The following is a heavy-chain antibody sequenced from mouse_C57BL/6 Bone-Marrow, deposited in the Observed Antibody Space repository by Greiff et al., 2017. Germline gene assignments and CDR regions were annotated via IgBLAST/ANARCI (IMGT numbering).Heavy chain of an antibody. J-gene: IGHJ2*01. CDR3: ARRRRFDY. Sequence: EVKLEESGGDLVKPGGSLKLSCAASGFTFSSYGMSWVRQTPDKRLEWVATISSGGSYTYYPDSVKGRFTISRDNAKNTLYLQMSSLKSEETAMYYCARRRRFDYWGQGTTLTVSS. CDR2: ISSGGSYT. V-gene: IGHV5-6*02. CDR1: GFTFSSYG.